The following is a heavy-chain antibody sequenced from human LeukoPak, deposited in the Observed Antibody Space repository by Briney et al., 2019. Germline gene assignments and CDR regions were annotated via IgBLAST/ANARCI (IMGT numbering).Heavy chain of an antibody. CDR2: IYSGGST. CDR1: GFTVSSNY. Sequence: SAGSLRLSCAASGFTVSSNYMSWVRQAPGKGLEWVSVIYSGGSTYYADSVKGRFTISRDNSKNTLYLQMNSLRAEDTAVYYCARVVGATLFDYWGQGTLVTVSS. CDR3: ARVVGATLFDY. V-gene: IGHV3-53*05. J-gene: IGHJ4*02. D-gene: IGHD1-26*01.